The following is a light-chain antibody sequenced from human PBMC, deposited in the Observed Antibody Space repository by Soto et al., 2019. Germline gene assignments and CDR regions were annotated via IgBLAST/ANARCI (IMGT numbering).Light chain of an antibody. Sequence: DIQMTQSPSTLSASVGDRVTITCRASQSISTWLAWYQQKPGTAPKLLIYRASNLESGVASRFSGRGSGTEFTITISSLQPDYFATYYCQQYTTYSGTFGPGTKVDIK. V-gene: IGKV1-5*03. CDR1: QSISTW. CDR3: QQYTTYSGT. CDR2: RAS. J-gene: IGKJ3*01.